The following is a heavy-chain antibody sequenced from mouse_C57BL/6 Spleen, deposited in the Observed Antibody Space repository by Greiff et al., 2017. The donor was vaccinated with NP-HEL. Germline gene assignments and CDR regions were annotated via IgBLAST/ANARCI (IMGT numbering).Heavy chain of an antibody. D-gene: IGHD2-4*01. J-gene: IGHJ2*01. V-gene: IGHV14-3*01. CDR1: GFNFKNSY. Sequence: VQLQQSVAELVRPGASVKLSCTASGFNFKNSYMHWVKQRPEQGLEWIGMIDPANGHTKYASKFQGKATITADTSSNTAYLHLSSRTSEDSAVYYCASSSMIVGYNGDWGKGTTLTVSS. CDR3: ASSSMIVGYNGD. CDR2: IDPANGHT.